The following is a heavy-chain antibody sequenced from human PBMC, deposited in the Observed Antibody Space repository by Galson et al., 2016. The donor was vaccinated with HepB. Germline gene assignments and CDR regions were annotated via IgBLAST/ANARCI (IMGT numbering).Heavy chain of an antibody. Sequence: SLRLSCAASGFTFDDFAMHWVRQAPGKGLEWVSGINWNSHTIAYAASVKGRFTISRDNAKKSLYLQMNRLRVEDTALYYCAKDGWSRLGEVSSSIDNWGQGTLVTVSS. CDR1: GFTFDDFA. CDR3: AKDGWSRLGEVSSSIDN. CDR2: INWNSHTI. J-gene: IGHJ4*02. D-gene: IGHD3-16*02. V-gene: IGHV3-9*01.